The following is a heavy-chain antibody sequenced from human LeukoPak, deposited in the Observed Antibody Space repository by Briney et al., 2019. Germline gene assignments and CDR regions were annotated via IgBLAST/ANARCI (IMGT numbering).Heavy chain of an antibody. J-gene: IGHJ4*02. CDR3: ASYYYGSQTSFGY. V-gene: IGHV4-39*01. D-gene: IGHD3-10*01. Sequence: PSETLSLTCSVSGGSICSSSYYWGWIRQPPGKGLEWIGSIYYSGSTYYNPSLKSRVTISVDTSKNQFSLKLSSVTAADTSVYYCASYYYGSQTSFGYWGQGTLVTVSP. CDR1: GGSICSSSYY. CDR2: IYYSGST.